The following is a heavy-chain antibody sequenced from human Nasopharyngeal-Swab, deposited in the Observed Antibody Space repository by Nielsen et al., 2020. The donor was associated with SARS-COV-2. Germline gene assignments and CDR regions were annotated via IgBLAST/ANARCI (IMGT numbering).Heavy chain of an antibody. J-gene: IGHJ6*02. CDR2: INHSGST. CDR1: GGFFSGYY. D-gene: IGHD6-13*01. V-gene: IGHV4-34*01. Sequence: SETLSLTCAVYGGFFSGYYWSWIRQPPGKGLEWIGEINHSGSTNYNPSLKSRVTISVDTSKNQFSLKLSSVTAADTAVFYCARGYSRRHTYYYYYFGMDVWGQGTTVTVSS. CDR3: ARGYSRRHTYYYYYFGMDV.